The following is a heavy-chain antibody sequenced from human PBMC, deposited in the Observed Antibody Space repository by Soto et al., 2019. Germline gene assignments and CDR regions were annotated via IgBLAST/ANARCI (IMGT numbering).Heavy chain of an antibody. Sequence: QLQLQESGPGLVKPSETLSLTCTVSGGSISSSSDYWGWIRQPPGKGLEWIGSIYYSGSTYYNPSLKSRVTISVDTSKNQFSLKLSSVTAADTAVYYCARNEGLKYLEWLSEGPKTTNWFDPWGQGTLVTVSS. J-gene: IGHJ5*02. V-gene: IGHV4-39*01. D-gene: IGHD3-3*01. CDR2: IYYSGST. CDR3: ARNEGLKYLEWLSEGPKTTNWFDP. CDR1: GGSISSSSDY.